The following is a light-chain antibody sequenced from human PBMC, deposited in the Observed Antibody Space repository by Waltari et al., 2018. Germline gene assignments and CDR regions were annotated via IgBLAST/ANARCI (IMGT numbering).Light chain of an antibody. CDR3: AAWDDSLSGRV. J-gene: IGLJ3*02. Sequence: QSVLTQPPSASGTPGQGVIISCSGSNSNIGSHNLYWYQHLPGTAPKLLIYKNNPRPSGVPERFAGSKSGTSASLAISGLRSEDEADYYCAAWDDSLSGRVFGGGTKLTVL. CDR2: KNN. CDR1: NSNIGSHN. V-gene: IGLV1-47*01.